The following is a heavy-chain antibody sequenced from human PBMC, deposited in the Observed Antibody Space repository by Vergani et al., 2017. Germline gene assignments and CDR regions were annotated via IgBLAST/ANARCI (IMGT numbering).Heavy chain of an antibody. J-gene: IGHJ2*01. CDR3: ARKPPPMTTVTTPRLYWYFDL. V-gene: IGHV3-21*01. Sequence: EVQLVESGGGLVKPGGSLRLSCAASGFTFSSYSMNWVRQAQGKGLEWVSSISSSSSYIYYADSVKGRFTISRDNAKNSLYLQMNSLRAEDTAVYYCARKPPPMTTVTTPRLYWYFDLWGRGTLVTVSS. CDR2: ISSSSSYI. D-gene: IGHD4-17*01. CDR1: GFTFSSYS.